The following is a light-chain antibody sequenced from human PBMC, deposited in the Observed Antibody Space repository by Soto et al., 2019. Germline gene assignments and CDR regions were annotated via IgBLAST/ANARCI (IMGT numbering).Light chain of an antibody. Sequence: DIQMTQSPSTLSGSVGDRVTITCGASQTISSWLAWYQQKPGKAPKLLIYKASTLKSGVPSRFSGSGSGTEFTLTIRSLQPDDIATYYCQQYSSYSAWTFGEGTKVDIK. CDR3: QQYSSYSAWT. CDR1: QTISSW. J-gene: IGKJ1*01. CDR2: KAS. V-gene: IGKV1-5*03.